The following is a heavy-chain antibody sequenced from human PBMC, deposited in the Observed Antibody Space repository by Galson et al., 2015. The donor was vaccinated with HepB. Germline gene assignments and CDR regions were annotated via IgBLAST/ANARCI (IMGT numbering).Heavy chain of an antibody. CDR2: IDPTDSYT. Sequence: QSGAEVKKPGESLRISCKGSGYSFTRNWISWVRQMPGKGLEWMGRIDPTDSYTNYSPSFQGHITISSDKSISTADLQWNSLKASDTAMYYSVRVARYSSSSFDYWGQGTLVTVSS. CDR1: GYSFTRNW. V-gene: IGHV5-10-1*01. D-gene: IGHD6-6*01. J-gene: IGHJ4*02. CDR3: VRVARYSSSSFDY.